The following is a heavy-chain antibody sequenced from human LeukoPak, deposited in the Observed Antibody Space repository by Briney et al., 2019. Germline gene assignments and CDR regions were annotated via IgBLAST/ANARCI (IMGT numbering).Heavy chain of an antibody. Sequence: GASVKVSCKASGYTFTAYYMQRVRQAPGQGLEWMGWINPNSGGTDYAQKFQGRVTMTRDTSINTAYMVLSNLRSDDTAVYYCARDHYWGQGTPVTVSS. CDR2: INPNSGGT. V-gene: IGHV1-2*02. CDR3: ARDHY. J-gene: IGHJ4*02. CDR1: GYTFTAYY.